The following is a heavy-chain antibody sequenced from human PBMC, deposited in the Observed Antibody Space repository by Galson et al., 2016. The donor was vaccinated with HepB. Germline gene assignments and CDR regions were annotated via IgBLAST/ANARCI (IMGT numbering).Heavy chain of an antibody. Sequence: SETLSLTCTVSGGSISSYSWSWIRQSPGKGLEWIASIYYTGSTNYNPSLKSRGTISADTSKNRVSLKLRSVTAADTALYYCARENGDNGTPGWYFELWGRGTLVTVSS. D-gene: IGHD1-14*01. CDR2: IYYTGST. CDR3: ARENGDNGTPGWYFEL. CDR1: GGSISSYS. V-gene: IGHV4-59*01. J-gene: IGHJ2*01.